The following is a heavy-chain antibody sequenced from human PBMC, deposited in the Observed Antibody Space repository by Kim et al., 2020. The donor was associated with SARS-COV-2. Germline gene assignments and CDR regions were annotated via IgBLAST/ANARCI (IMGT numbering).Heavy chain of an antibody. CDR3: ARALTPNRQQLVSLMGAFDI. Sequence: GGSLRLSCAASGFTFSSYWMSWVRQAPGKGLEWVANIKQDGSEKYYVDSVKGRFTISRDNAKNSLYLQMNSLRAEDTAVYYCARALTPNRQQLVSLMGAFDIWGQGTMVTVSS. V-gene: IGHV3-7*01. D-gene: IGHD6-13*01. CDR2: IKQDGSEK. J-gene: IGHJ3*02. CDR1: GFTFSSYW.